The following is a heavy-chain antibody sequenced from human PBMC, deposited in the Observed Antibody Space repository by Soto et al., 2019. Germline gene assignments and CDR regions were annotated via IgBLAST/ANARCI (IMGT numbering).Heavy chain of an antibody. CDR1: GGSFNNYA. J-gene: IGHJ6*02. D-gene: IGHD3-10*01. CDR3: AVAMVREILIFESSGMHV. V-gene: IGHV1-69*01. Sequence: QVHLVQSGAEVKKPGSSVKVSCKTSGGSFNNYAVSWVRQAPGQGLEWMGGIIPNFDTPNYAQKFQGRVNIIADESTSTVYMELRRLRSNDTAVYYCAVAMVREILIFESSGMHVWGQGTTVIVSS. CDR2: IIPNFDTP.